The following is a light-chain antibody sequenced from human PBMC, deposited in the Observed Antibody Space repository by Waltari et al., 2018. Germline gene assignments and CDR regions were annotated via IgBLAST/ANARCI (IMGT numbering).Light chain of an antibody. CDR1: SSDVGTYNI. CDR3: SSYAGSSNWL. V-gene: IGLV2-23*01. J-gene: IGLJ3*02. Sequence: QSALTQPASVSGSPGQSIPISCTGTSSDVGTYNIVSWYQQHQGTAPRLMIFETNERPAGVSNRFSGAKSGNTASLTISGLQAEDEADYYCSSYAGSSNWLFGGGTQLTVL. CDR2: ETN.